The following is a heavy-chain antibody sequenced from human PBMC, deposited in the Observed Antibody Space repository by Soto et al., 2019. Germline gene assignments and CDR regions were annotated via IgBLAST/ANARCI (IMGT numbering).Heavy chain of an antibody. V-gene: IGHV4-39*01. CDR3: ARLNGYCVSTGCHGYYGMDV. CDR1: GGSISSSSYY. J-gene: IGHJ6*02. D-gene: IGHD2-2*03. Sequence: PSETLSLTCTVSGGSISSSSYYWGWIRQPPGKGLEWIGSIYYSGSTYYSPSLKSRVTISVDTSKNQFSLKLSSVTAADTAVYYCARLNGYCVSTGCHGYYGMDVWGQGTTVTVSS. CDR2: IYYSGST.